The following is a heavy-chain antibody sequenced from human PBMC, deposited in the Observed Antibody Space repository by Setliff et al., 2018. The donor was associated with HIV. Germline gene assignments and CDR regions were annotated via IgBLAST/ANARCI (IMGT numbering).Heavy chain of an antibody. CDR1: GGSISNYY. D-gene: IGHD4-17*01. Sequence: SETLSLTCTVSGGSISNYYWNWIRQSPGKGLELIGYVDDTGSTDYNPSLTSRVTISVDMSKNQFSLKVTSVSAADTAVYYCAREIYGGNSRPFDYWGQGTLVTVSS. J-gene: IGHJ4*02. CDR2: VDDTGST. V-gene: IGHV4-59*01. CDR3: AREIYGGNSRPFDY.